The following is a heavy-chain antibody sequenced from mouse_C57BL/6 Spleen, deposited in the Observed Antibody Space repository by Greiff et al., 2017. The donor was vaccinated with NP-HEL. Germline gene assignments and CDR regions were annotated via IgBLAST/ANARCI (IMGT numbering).Heavy chain of an antibody. Sequence: VQLVESGPGLVAPSQSLSITCTVSGFSLTSYGVHWVRQPPGKGLEWLVVIWSDGSTTYNSALKSRLSISKDNSKSQVFLKMNSLQTDDTAMYYCARHDYDGYYYAMDYWGQGTSVTVSS. J-gene: IGHJ4*01. V-gene: IGHV2-6-1*01. CDR3: ARHDYDGYYYAMDY. CDR1: GFSLTSYG. D-gene: IGHD2-4*01. CDR2: IWSDGST.